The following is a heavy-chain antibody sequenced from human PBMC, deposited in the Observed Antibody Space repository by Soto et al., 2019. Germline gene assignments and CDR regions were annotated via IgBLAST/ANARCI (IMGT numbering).Heavy chain of an antibody. J-gene: IGHJ6*03. CDR1: GYTFTSYA. CDR3: ARDGIAAAGIGYYYMDV. Sequence: ASVKVSCKASGYTFTSYAMHWVRQAPGQRLEWMGWINAGNGNTKYSQKFQGRVTITRDTSASTAYMELSSLRSEDTAVYYCARDGIAAAGIGYYYMDVWGKGTTVTVSS. V-gene: IGHV1-3*01. D-gene: IGHD6-13*01. CDR2: INAGNGNT.